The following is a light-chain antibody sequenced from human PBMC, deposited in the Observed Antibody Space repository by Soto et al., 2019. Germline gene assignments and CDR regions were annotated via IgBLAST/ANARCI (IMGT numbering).Light chain of an antibody. CDR3: QQYNSSPYT. Sequence: DILMTQSPSTLSASVGDRITITCRASQSVVNWLAWYQQKPGRAPNLLIYDASTLESGVPSRFSGSGSGTEVTLTISSLQPDDFAAYYCQQYNSSPYTFGQGTKLEIK. V-gene: IGKV1-5*01. J-gene: IGKJ2*01. CDR1: QSVVNW. CDR2: DAS.